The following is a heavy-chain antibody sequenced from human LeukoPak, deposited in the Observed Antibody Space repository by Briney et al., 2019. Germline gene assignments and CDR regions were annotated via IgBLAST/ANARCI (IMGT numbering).Heavy chain of an antibody. D-gene: IGHD5-12*01. CDR2: IFHTGDA. Sequence: PSETLSLTRAVSAGFINSSNWWSWVRQPPGKGLEWIGEIFHTGDANYNPSLKSRVTMSVDKSKNQFSLRLSSVTAADTAMYFCVRDRNSNLRLGFWGQGALVTVSS. V-gene: IGHV4-4*02. J-gene: IGHJ4*02. CDR1: AGFINSSNW. CDR3: VRDRNSNLRLGF.